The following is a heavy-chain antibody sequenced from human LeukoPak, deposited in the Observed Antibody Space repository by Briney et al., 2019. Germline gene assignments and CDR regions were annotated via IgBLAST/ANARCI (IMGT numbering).Heavy chain of an antibody. CDR1: GYTFTMNG. Sequence: ASVKVSCKASGYTFTMNGISWVRQAPGQALEWMGWISSYNGKTNYAQRLQGRVTMTTDTSTNTAYMELRSLRSDDTAVYYCARMYCSRGSCYPLFYYNAMDVWGQGTTVTVSS. CDR2: ISSYNGKT. J-gene: IGHJ6*02. D-gene: IGHD2-15*01. CDR3: ARMYCSRGSCYPLFYYNAMDV. V-gene: IGHV1-18*01.